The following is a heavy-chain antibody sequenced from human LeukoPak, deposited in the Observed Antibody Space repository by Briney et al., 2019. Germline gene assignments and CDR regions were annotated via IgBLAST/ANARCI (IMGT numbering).Heavy chain of an antibody. V-gene: IGHV4-59*01. Sequence: SKTLSLTCTVSGGSISSYYWSWIRQPPGKGLEWIGYIYYSGSTNYNPSLKSRVTISVDTSKNQFSLKLSSVTAADTAVYYCARIRGYSSGWRPDYWGQGTLVTVSS. CDR1: GGSISSYY. J-gene: IGHJ4*02. CDR2: IYYSGST. CDR3: ARIRGYSSGWRPDY. D-gene: IGHD6-19*01.